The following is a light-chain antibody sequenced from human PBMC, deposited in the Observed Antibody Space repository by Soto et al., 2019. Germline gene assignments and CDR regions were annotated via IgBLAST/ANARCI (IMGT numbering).Light chain of an antibody. CDR3: CSYAGGYVFEVI. CDR1: SSDVDDYNY. J-gene: IGLJ2*01. CDR2: DVT. V-gene: IGLV2-11*01. Sequence: QSALTQPRSVSGSPGQSVTISCTGTSSDVDDYNYVSWYQQHPDTAPKLMIYDVTKRPSGVPDRFSGSKSGNTASLTISGLQAGDEADYYCCSYAGGYVFEVIFGGGTKLTVL.